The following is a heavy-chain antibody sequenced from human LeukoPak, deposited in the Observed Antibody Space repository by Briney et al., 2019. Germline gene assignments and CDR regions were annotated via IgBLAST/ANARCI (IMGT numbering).Heavy chain of an antibody. V-gene: IGHV3-23*01. J-gene: IGHJ4*02. D-gene: IGHD6-19*01. Sequence: GGSLRLSCAASGFTFSSYAMSWVRQAPGKGLEWVSAISGSGGSAYYAESVKGRFTIPRDNSKNTLYLQMNSLRAEDTAVYYCAKDDHGGSGWRDYFDYWGQGTLVTVSS. CDR3: AKDDHGGSGWRDYFDY. CDR1: GFTFSSYA. CDR2: ISGSGGSA.